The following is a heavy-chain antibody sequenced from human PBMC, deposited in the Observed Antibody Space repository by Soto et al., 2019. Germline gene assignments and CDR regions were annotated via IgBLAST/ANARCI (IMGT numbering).Heavy chain of an antibody. J-gene: IGHJ6*03. V-gene: IGHV3-9*01. CDR1: GFTFDDYA. CDR3: AKDRGEEGYYYMDV. CDR2: ISWNSGSI. Sequence: GGSLRLSCAASGFTFDDYAMHWVRQAPGKGLEWVSGISWNSGSIGYADSVKGRFTISRDNAKNSLYLQMNSLRAEDTALYYCAKDRGEEGYYYMDVWGKGTTVTVSS. D-gene: IGHD3-10*01.